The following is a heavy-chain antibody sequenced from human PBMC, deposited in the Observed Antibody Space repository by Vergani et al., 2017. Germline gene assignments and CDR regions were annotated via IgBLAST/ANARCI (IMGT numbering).Heavy chain of an antibody. CDR1: GGSISSYY. J-gene: IGHJ6*02. Sequence: QVQLQESGPGLVKPSETLSLTCTVSGGSISSYYWSWIRQPPGKGLEWIGYIYYSGSTNYNPSLKSRVTISVDTSKNQFSLKLSSVTAADTAVYYCARRPGGRHYYDGMDVWGQGTTVTVSS. V-gene: IGHV4-59*08. CDR3: ARRPGGRHYYDGMDV. D-gene: IGHD3-10*01. CDR2: IYYSGST.